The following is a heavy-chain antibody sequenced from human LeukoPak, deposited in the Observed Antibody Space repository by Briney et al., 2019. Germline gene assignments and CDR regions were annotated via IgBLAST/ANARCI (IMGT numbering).Heavy chain of an antibody. CDR2: INSDGSST. CDR3: ATVKDYYYYGMDV. V-gene: IGHV3-74*01. J-gene: IGHJ6*02. Sequence: GGSLRLSCAASGFTFSSYWMHWVRQAPGKGLVWVSRINSDGSSTSYADSVKGRVTISRDNAKNTLYLQMNSLRGEDRAVYYCATVKDYYYYGMDVWGQGTTVTVSS. CDR1: GFTFSSYW.